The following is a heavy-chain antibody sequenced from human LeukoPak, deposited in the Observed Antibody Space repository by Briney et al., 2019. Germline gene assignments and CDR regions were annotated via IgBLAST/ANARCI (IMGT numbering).Heavy chain of an antibody. Sequence: SETLSLTCTVSGDSINSLDLWSWVRQPPGKGLEWIGEINHSGSTNYNPSLKSRVTISVDTSKNQFSLKLSSVTAADTAVYYCARGGYRRFLEWLPHYYFDYWGQGTLVTVSS. D-gene: IGHD3-3*01. CDR3: ARGGYRRFLEWLPHYYFDY. CDR1: GDSINSLDL. J-gene: IGHJ4*02. V-gene: IGHV4-4*02. CDR2: INHSGST.